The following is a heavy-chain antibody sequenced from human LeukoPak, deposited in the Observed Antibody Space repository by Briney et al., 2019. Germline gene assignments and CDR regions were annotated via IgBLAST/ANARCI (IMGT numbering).Heavy chain of an antibody. CDR2: IYYSGST. CDR1: GGSISSSSYY. Sequence: PSETLSLTCTVSGGSISSSSYYWGWIRQPPGKGLEWIGSIYYSGSTYYNPSLKSRVTISVDTSKNQFSLKLSSVTAADTAVYYCARASLGWGVYGSGSYFKNWGQGTLVTVSS. V-gene: IGHV4-39*01. J-gene: IGHJ4*02. D-gene: IGHD3-10*01. CDR3: ARASLGWGVYGSGSYFKN.